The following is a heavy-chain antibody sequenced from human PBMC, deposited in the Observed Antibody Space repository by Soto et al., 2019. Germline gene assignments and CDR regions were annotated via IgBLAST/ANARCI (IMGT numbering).Heavy chain of an antibody. Sequence: PSETLSLTCTVSGGSISSSSYYWGWIRQPPGKGLEWIGSIYYSGSTYYNPSLKSRVTISADKSISTAYLQWSSLKASDTAMYYCARLVVAYYFDYWGQGTLVTVSS. D-gene: IGHD2-21*01. J-gene: IGHJ4*02. CDR3: ARLVVAYYFDY. CDR1: GGSISSSSYY. V-gene: IGHV4-39*07. CDR2: IYYSGST.